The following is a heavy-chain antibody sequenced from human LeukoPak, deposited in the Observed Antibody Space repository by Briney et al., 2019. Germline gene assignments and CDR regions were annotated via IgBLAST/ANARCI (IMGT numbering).Heavy chain of an antibody. CDR2: INHSENT. Sequence: PSETLSLTCAVYGGSFSGYYWSWIRQPPGKGLEWIGEIKYSENTNWIGEINHSENTDYNPSLKSRVTISVDKSKNQFSLHLRSVTAADTAVYYCARNYDSSGYYLAYWGQGNLVTVSS. V-gene: IGHV4-34*01. CDR1: GGSFSGYY. CDR3: ARNYDSSGYYLAY. J-gene: IGHJ4*02. D-gene: IGHD3-22*01.